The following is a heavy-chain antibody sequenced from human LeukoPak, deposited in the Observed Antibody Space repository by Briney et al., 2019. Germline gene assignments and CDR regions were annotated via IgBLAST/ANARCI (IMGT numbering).Heavy chain of an antibody. CDR1: GFSLSIYN. CDR3: ASDYGNFDY. J-gene: IGHJ4*02. CDR2: ISSSSSTI. V-gene: IGHV3-48*04. D-gene: IGHD4-17*01. Sequence: GGSLRLSCATSGFSLSIYNMNWVRQAPGKGLEWVAYISSSSSTIYYAAFVKGRFTLSRKNAKNSLFLQMNSLRAEDTAGYYSASDYGNFDYWGQGTLVTVSS.